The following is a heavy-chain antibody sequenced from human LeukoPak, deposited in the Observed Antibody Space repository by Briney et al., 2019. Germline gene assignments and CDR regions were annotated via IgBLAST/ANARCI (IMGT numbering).Heavy chain of an antibody. CDR1: GFTFSSYA. Sequence: GGSLRLSRAASGFTFSSYAMSWVRQAPGKGLEWGSAISGSGGSTYYADSVKGRFTISRDNSKNTLYLQMNSLRAEDTAVYYCAKFLLLWCLDYWGQGTLVTVSS. J-gene: IGHJ4*02. CDR2: ISGSGGST. V-gene: IGHV3-23*01. D-gene: IGHD4/OR15-4a*01. CDR3: AKFLLLWCLDY.